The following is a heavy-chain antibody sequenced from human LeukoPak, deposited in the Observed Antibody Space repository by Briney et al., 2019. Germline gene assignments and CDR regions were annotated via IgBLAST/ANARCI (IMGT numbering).Heavy chain of an antibody. V-gene: IGHV3-48*02. CDR2: INIRSSAI. CDR1: GFTFSSYS. D-gene: IGHD3-22*01. CDR3: ARDYYDSSGYYPYYFDY. Sequence: PGGSLRLSCAASGFTFSSYSMNWVRQAPGKGLEWISYINIRSSAIHYADSVKGRFTISRDNAKNSLYLQMNSLRDEDTAVYYCARDYYDSSGYYPYYFDYWGQGTLVTVSS. J-gene: IGHJ4*02.